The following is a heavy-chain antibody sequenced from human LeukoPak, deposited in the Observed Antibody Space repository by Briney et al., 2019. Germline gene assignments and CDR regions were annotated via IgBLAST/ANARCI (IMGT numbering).Heavy chain of an antibody. J-gene: IGHJ4*02. CDR3: ARVVDTHFDY. V-gene: IGHV3-74*01. Sequence: GGSLRLSCAASGFTFSSYWMHWVRQAPGKGLVWVSRIKSDGSTTTCADSVKGRFTISRDNAKNTLYLQMNSLRAEDTAVYYCARVVDTHFDYWGQGTLVTVSS. D-gene: IGHD5-18*01. CDR1: GFTFSSYW. CDR2: IKSDGSTT.